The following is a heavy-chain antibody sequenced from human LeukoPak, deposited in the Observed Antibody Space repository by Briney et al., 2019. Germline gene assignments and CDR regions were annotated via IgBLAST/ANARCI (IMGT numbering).Heavy chain of an antibody. J-gene: IGHJ4*02. CDR2: IQYDGNKK. Sequence: GGSLRLSCAASGFIFSNLGMHWVRQAPGKGQEWVAFIQYDGNKKYYADSVKGRFTISRDNSKNILYLEMNSLRPEDTALYYCANPYRDDDYWGQGTPVTVSS. V-gene: IGHV3-30*02. CDR1: GFIFSNLG. D-gene: IGHD4-11*01. CDR3: ANPYRDDDY.